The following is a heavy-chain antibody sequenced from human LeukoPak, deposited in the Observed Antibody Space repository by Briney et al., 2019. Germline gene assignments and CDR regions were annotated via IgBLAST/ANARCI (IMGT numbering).Heavy chain of an antibody. CDR3: ARDESNYGDHGFDY. D-gene: IGHD4-17*01. V-gene: IGHV7-4-1*02. Sequence: ASVKVSCKASGYTFTSYAMNWVRQAPGQGLEWMGWINTNTGNPTYAQGFTGRFVFSLDTSVSTAYLQISSLKAEDTAVYYCARDESNYGDHGFDYWGQGTLVTVSS. J-gene: IGHJ4*02. CDR1: GYTFTSYA. CDR2: INTNTGNP.